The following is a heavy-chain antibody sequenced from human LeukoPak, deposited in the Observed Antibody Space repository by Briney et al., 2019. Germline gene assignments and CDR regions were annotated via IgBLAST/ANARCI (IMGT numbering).Heavy chain of an antibody. Sequence: SETLSLTCGVSGYPINNAYYWVWIRQPPGKGLEWIGSLYHPDSTYYNPSLKSRVTMSVDTSRNQFSLRLSFVTAADTSVYYCARQYDSYFYYYLDLWGTGTTVTVSS. CDR2: LYHPDST. D-gene: IGHD2-2*01. J-gene: IGHJ6*03. V-gene: IGHV4-38-2*01. CDR1: GYPINNAYY. CDR3: ARQYDSYFYYYLDL.